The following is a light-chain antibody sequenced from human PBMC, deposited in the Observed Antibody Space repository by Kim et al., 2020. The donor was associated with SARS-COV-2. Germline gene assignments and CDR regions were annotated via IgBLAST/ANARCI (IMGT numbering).Light chain of an antibody. J-gene: IGKJ5*01. Sequence: SPGDRARPSARASQGVGCNYLASYPEKTGLGPRLLFYVASGRATGIPDRVSGSGSGTDFSLTISRLEPEDFAVYYCQQYGGSPITFGQGTRLEIK. CDR2: VAS. CDR3: QQYGGSPIT. CDR1: QGVGCNY. V-gene: IGKV3D-20*01.